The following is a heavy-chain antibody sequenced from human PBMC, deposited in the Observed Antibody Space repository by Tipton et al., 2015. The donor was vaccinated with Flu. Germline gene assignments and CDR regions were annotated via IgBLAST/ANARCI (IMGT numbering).Heavy chain of an antibody. CDR3: ARELDYGVFSPYFDY. CDR2: IYTSGST. Sequence: TLSLTCTVSGGSISSYYWSWIRQPAGKGLEWIGRIYTSGSTNYNPSLKSRVTMSVDTSKNQFSLKLSSVAAADTAVYYCARELDYGVFSPYFDYCGQGTLVTVSS. D-gene: IGHD4-17*01. CDR1: GGSISSYY. J-gene: IGHJ4*02. V-gene: IGHV4-4*07.